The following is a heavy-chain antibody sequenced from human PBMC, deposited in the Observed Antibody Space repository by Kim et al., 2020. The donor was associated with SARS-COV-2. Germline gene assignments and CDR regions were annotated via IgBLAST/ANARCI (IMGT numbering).Heavy chain of an antibody. CDR2: IKSEADGATT. V-gene: IGHV3-15*01. CDR3: TTLTIAVLITEEALDV. D-gene: IGHD6-19*01. CDR1: GLGFSHAW. J-gene: IGHJ3*01. Sequence: GGSLRLSCVASGLGFSHAWMTWVRQAPGKGLEWVGRIKSEADGATTQYAAPLKGRFTISRDDSKNTLYLQMDSLKAEDAGRYYFTTLTIAVLITEEALDV.